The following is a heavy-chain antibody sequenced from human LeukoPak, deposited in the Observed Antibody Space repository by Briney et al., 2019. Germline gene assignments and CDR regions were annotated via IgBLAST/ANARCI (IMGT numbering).Heavy chain of an antibody. CDR3: ARVGGH. CDR2: ISYDGSNK. D-gene: IGHD3-10*01. CDR1: GFTFSSYA. V-gene: IGHV3-30*14. J-gene: IGHJ4*02. Sequence: GGSLRLSCAASGFTFSSYAMHWVRQAPGKGLEWVAVISYDGSNKYYADSVKGRFTISRDNSKNTLYLQMNSLRVEDTAVYYCARVGGHWGQGTLVTVSS.